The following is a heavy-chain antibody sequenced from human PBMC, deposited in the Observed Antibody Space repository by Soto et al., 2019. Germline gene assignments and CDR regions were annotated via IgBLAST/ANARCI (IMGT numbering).Heavy chain of an antibody. V-gene: IGHV4-61*08. D-gene: IGHD6-19*01. CDR3: ARGPAYIDGWRTFDL. J-gene: IGHJ4*02. CDR1: DDSFRGAEYY. CDR2: TYYNGDT. Sequence: SETLSLTCTVSDDSFRGAEYYWSWILQPLGKGPEWIGYTYYNGDTKYNPALRSRVTMSEDTSKNQFSLRLSSVTAADTAVYFCARGPAYIDGWRTFDLWGRGILVTVSS.